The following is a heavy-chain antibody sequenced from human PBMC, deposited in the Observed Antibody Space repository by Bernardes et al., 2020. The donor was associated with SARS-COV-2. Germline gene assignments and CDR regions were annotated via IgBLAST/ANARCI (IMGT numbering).Heavy chain of an antibody. CDR2: IYWDDDK. CDR1: GFSLSTSGVS. Sequence: SGPTLAKPTQTLTLTCTFSGFSLSTSGVSVGWIRQPPGKALEWIALIYWDDDKRYSPSLKSRLTITKDTSKNQVVLTMTNMDPVDTATYYCAHIVIADPVLGAFDFWGQGTMVTVSS. D-gene: IGHD6-13*01. CDR3: AHIVIADPVLGAFDF. J-gene: IGHJ3*01. V-gene: IGHV2-5*02.